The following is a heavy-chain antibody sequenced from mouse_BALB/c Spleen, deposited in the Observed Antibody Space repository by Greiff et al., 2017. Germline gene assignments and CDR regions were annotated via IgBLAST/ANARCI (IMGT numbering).Heavy chain of an antibody. CDR2: IYPGDGST. CDR3: AREGDDGMDY. D-gene: IGHD2-2*01. Sequence: VQLQESGAELAKPGASVKMSCKASGYTFTSYDINWVKQRPGQGLEWIGWIYPGDGSTKYNEKFKGKATLTADKSSSTAYMQLSSLTSENSAVYFCAREGDDGMDYWGQGTSDTVSA. V-gene: IGHV1S56*01. J-gene: IGHJ4*01. CDR1: GYTFTSYD.